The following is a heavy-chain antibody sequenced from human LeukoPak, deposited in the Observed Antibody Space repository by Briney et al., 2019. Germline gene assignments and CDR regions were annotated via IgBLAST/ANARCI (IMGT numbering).Heavy chain of an antibody. V-gene: IGHV4-61*02. CDR3: ARESSITMVRGVMGWFDP. D-gene: IGHD3-10*01. J-gene: IGHJ5*02. Sequence: SETLSLTCTVSGGSISSGSYYCSWIRQPAGKGLEWIGRIYTSGSTNYNPSLKSRVTISVDTSKNQFSLKLSSVTAADTAVYYCARESSITMVRGVMGWFDPWGQGTLVTVSS. CDR1: GGSISSGSYY. CDR2: IYTSGST.